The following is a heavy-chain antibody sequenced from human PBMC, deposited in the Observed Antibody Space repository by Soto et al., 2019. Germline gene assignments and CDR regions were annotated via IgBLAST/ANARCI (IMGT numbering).Heavy chain of an antibody. CDR2: INPSGGST. Sequence: ASVKVSCKASGYTFTSYYMHWVRQAPGQGLEWMGIINPSGGSTSYAQKFQGRVTMTRDTSTSTVYMELSSLRSEDTAVYYCATSGVGVTPLVYYYYGMDVWGQGTTVTVSS. CDR1: GYTFTSYY. V-gene: IGHV1-46*01. D-gene: IGHD2-21*02. J-gene: IGHJ6*02. CDR3: ATSGVGVTPLVYYYYGMDV.